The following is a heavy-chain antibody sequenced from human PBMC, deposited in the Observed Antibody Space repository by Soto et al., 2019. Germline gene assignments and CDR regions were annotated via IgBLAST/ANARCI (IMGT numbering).Heavy chain of an antibody. CDR2: INHVGGT. CDR3: GREADIGQGDVIDH. J-gene: IGHJ4*02. V-gene: IGHV4-34*01. Sequence: SEPLSLTFAVSGGFLSESYWTWIRQPPGKGLEWIGEINHVGGTNYNPSLKSRVTMSVDTSQNQFSLRLISVTAADTAVYYCGREADIGQGDVIDHWGQGTLVTGSS. CDR1: GGFLSESY. D-gene: IGHD2-15*01.